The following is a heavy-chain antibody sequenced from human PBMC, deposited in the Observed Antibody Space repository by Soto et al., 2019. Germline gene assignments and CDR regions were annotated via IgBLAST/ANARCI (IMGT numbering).Heavy chain of an antibody. J-gene: IGHJ4*02. CDR1: GYTFTSYG. D-gene: IGHD3-22*01. V-gene: IGHV1-18*01. CDR3: ARDTAYDSSGYYPY. CDR2: ISAYNGNT. Sequence: GASVKVSCKASGYTFTSYGISWVRQAPGQGLEWMGWISAYNGNTNYTQKLQGRVTMTTDTSTSTAYMELRSLRSDDTAVYYCARDTAYDSSGYYPYWGQGTLVTVSS.